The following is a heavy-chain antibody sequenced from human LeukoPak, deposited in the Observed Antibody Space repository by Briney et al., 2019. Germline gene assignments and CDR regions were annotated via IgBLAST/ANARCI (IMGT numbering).Heavy chain of an antibody. CDR3: VKDRPNYYGSEGHYYRQNGDS. CDR1: GFTFSTYA. D-gene: IGHD3-22*01. CDR2: ISGRGELT. Sequence: GGSMGLSCGASGFTFSTYAMSWVRQPPGKGLEWVASISGRGELTYYTDSVRGRFTISRDNSRSTLYLQMNCLRTDDTAVYYCVKDRPNYYGSEGHYYRQNGDSWGQGTLVTVSS. V-gene: IGHV3-23*01. J-gene: IGHJ5*01.